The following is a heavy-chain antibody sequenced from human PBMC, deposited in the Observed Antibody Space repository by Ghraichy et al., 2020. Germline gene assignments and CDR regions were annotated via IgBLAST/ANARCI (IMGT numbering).Heavy chain of an antibody. CDR3: ARVDYGVDDY. CDR1: GFTFSSYE. CDR2: ISSSGSTI. D-gene: IGHD4-17*01. Sequence: GGSLRLSCAASGFTFSSYEMNWVRQAPGKRLEWVSYISSSGSTIYYADSVKGRFTISRDNAKNSLYLQMNSLRAEDTAVYYCARVDYGVDDYWGQGTLVTVSS. J-gene: IGHJ4*02. V-gene: IGHV3-48*03.